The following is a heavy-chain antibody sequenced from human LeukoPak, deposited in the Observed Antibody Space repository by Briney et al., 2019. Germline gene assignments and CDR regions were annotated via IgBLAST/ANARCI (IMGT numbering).Heavy chain of an antibody. D-gene: IGHD3-3*01. CDR2: INHSGSP. Sequence: TSETLSLTCAVYGGSFSDYYWTWIRQPPGKGLEWIGEINHSGSPNNNPSLKSRVSISFDTSKNQFSLKLASVTAADTAVYYCGSRRTAMFGVIKGPIDYWGQGTLVTVSS. CDR1: GGSFSDYY. J-gene: IGHJ4*02. V-gene: IGHV4-34*01. CDR3: GSRRTAMFGVIKGPIDY.